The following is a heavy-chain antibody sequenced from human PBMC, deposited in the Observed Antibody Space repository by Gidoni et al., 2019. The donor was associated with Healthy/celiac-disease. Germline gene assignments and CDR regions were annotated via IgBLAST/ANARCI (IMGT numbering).Heavy chain of an antibody. D-gene: IGHD6-19*01. Sequence: EVPLLESGGGLVQTGGSLRPSCAASGFTFSSYAMSWIRQAPGKGLEWVSAISGSGGSTYYADSVKGRFTISRDNSKNTLYLQMNSLRAEDTAVYYCAKAVAGLWAFDIWGQGTMVTVSS. V-gene: IGHV3-23*01. J-gene: IGHJ3*02. CDR1: GFTFSSYA. CDR3: AKAVAGLWAFDI. CDR2: ISGSGGST.